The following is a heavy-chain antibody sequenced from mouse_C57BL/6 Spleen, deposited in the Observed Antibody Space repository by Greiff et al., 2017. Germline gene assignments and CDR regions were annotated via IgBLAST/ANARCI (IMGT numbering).Heavy chain of an antibody. D-gene: IGHD2-5*01. CDR2: ISGGGGNT. V-gene: IGHV5-9*01. Sequence: EVKVVESGGGLVKPGGSLKLSCAASGFTFSSYTMSWVRQTPEKRLEWVATISGGGGNTYYPDSVKGRFTISRDNAKNTLYLQMSSLRSEDTALYYCARPHSNWYFDVWGTGTTVTVSS. CDR1: GFTFSSYT. CDR3: ARPHSNWYFDV. J-gene: IGHJ1*03.